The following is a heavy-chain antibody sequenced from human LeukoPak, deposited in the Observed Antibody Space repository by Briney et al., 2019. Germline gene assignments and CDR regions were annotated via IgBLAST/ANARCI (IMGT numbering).Heavy chain of an antibody. CDR3: ARHPAFSGVPARPFDY. J-gene: IGHJ4*02. D-gene: IGHD3-3*02. CDR2: IWPGDSTT. Sequence: GESLKISCKGSGYIFTNYWIGWVRQMPGRGLEWMAIIWPGDSTTRYSPSIQGQVTISADKSLSTAYLQWSTLKTSDTAIYYCARHPAFSGVPARPFDYWGPGILVTVSS. CDR1: GYIFTNYW. V-gene: IGHV5-51*01.